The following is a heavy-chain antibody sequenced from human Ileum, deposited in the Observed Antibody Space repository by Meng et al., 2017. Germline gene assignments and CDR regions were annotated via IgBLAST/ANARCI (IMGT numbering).Heavy chain of an antibody. D-gene: IGHD2-15*01. CDR3: VRHGGKYFDY. Sequence: HVQLEEPGPEPVDPPGSLPLPCTVSGASISISFYWSWVRQSPGKGLEWIGQIYLPGSPNYNPSLESRVTISEDKSMNQFSLRLTSVTAADTAIFYCVRHGGKYFDYWGQGILVTVSS. V-gene: IGHV4-4*03. CDR1: GASISISFY. J-gene: IGHJ4*02. CDR2: IYLPGSP.